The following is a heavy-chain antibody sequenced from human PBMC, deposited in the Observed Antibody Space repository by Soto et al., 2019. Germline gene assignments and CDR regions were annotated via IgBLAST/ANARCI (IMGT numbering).Heavy chain of an antibody. CDR1: GYSFTSYW. Sequence: PGESLKISCQGSGYSFTSYWIGWVRQMPGKGLEWMGIIYPGDSDTRYSPTFQGQVTISADKSISTAFLQWSSLKASDTAMYYCARLPTLYSGSYFDYWGQGALVTVSS. D-gene: IGHD1-26*01. CDR2: IYPGDSDT. CDR3: ARLPTLYSGSYFDY. V-gene: IGHV5-51*01. J-gene: IGHJ4*02.